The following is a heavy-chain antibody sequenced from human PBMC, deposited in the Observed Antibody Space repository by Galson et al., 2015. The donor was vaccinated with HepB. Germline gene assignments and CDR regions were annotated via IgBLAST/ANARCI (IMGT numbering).Heavy chain of an antibody. CDR1: GFTFSSYT. J-gene: IGHJ4*02. Sequence: SLRLSCAASGFTFSSYTMNWVRQAPGKGLEWLSYISTDSSTIYYADSVKGRFTISRDNAKNSLYLQMHSLRSEDTAVYYCARERGAGWYEGLDYWGQGTLVTVSS. V-gene: IGHV3-48*01. CDR2: ISTDSSTI. D-gene: IGHD6-19*01. CDR3: ARERGAGWYEGLDY.